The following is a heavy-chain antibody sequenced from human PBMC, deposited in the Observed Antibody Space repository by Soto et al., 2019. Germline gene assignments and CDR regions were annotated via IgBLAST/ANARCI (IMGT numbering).Heavy chain of an antibody. CDR3: ARDEAAAGAGYYYYMDV. CDR1: GFTFSSYS. D-gene: IGHD6-13*01. J-gene: IGHJ6*03. V-gene: IGHV3-48*01. CDR2: ISSSSSTI. Sequence: GGSLRLSCAASGFTFSSYSMNWVRQAPGKGLEWVSYISSSSSTIYYADSVKGRFTISRDNAKNSLYLQMNSLRAEDTAVYYCARDEAAAGAGYYYYMDVWGKGTTVTVSS.